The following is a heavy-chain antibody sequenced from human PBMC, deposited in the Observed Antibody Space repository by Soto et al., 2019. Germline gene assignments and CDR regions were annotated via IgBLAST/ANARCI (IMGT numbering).Heavy chain of an antibody. CDR2: MSTSGST. Sequence: KPSETLSLTCTVSGASINNYYWSWVRQPAGKGLEWIGRMSTSGSTNYNPSLKSRVTMSVDTSKNQFSLMLNSVTAADTAVYYCRRDFDYWGQGTLVTVSS. V-gene: IGHV4-4*07. D-gene: IGHD6-6*01. J-gene: IGHJ4*02. CDR1: GASINNYY. CDR3: RRDFDY.